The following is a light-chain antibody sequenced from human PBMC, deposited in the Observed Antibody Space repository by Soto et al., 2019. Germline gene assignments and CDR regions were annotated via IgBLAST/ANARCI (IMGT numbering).Light chain of an antibody. Sequence: EIVMTQSPATLSVSPGERATLSCRASQSVSSNLAWYQQKPGQAPRLLIYGASTRATGIPARFSGSGSGTEFTLTICSLQSEDFAVYYCQQYNNWPPRFGQGTKLEIK. CDR1: QSVSSN. CDR2: GAS. CDR3: QQYNNWPPR. J-gene: IGKJ2*03. V-gene: IGKV3-15*01.